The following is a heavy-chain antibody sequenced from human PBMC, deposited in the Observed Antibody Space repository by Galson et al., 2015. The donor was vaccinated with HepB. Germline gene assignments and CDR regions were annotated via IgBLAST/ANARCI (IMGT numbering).Heavy chain of an antibody. V-gene: IGHV3-9*01. CDR2: ITWNSGSV. CDR3: AKDMGFDSGAYSVFDY. Sequence: SLRLSCAASGFTFDDYAIHWVRQTPGRGLEWVSGITWNSGSVGYADSVKGRFTISRDNAKNSLYLQMNSLRPEDTALYYCAKDMGFDSGAYSVFDYWGQGTLVTVSS. D-gene: IGHD3-22*01. CDR1: GFTFDDYA. J-gene: IGHJ4*02.